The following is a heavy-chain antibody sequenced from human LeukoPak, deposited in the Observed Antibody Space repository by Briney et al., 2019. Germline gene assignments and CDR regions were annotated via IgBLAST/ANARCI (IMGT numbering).Heavy chain of an antibody. Sequence: PSETLSLTCTVSGGSISSYYWSWIRQPPGKGQEWIGYIYYSGSTNYNPSLKSRVTISVDTSKNQFSLKLSSVTAADTAVYYCARLRGYCSGGSCYWSGYYFDYWGQGTLVTVSS. CDR3: ARLRGYCSGGSCYWSGYYFDY. CDR2: IYYSGST. D-gene: IGHD2-15*01. CDR1: GGSISSYY. J-gene: IGHJ4*02. V-gene: IGHV4-59*08.